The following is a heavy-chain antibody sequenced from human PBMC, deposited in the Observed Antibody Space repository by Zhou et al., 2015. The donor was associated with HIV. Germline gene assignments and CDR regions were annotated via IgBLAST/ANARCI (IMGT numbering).Heavy chain of an antibody. V-gene: IGHV1-69*01. Sequence: QVQLVQSGPEMKRPGSAVKVSCKSSGGVFSGYTITWVRQAPGQGLEWMGGIIPVFSSTNYAQKFQDRVIMTADESTNTAYLELSSLKSEDTAAYYCARGGFRGHGYAYYWGQGTLVTVSS. J-gene: IGHJ4*02. CDR1: GGVFSGYT. D-gene: IGHD2-2*01. CDR3: ARGGFRGHGYAYY. CDR2: IIPVFSST.